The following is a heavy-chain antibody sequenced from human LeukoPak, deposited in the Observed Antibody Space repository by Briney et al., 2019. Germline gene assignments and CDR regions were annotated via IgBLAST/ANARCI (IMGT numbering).Heavy chain of an antibody. CDR1: GGSISSYY. V-gene: IGHV4-59*01. CDR2: IYYSGST. Sequence: PSETLSLTCTVSGGSISSYYWSWIRQPQGKGLEWIGYIYYSGSTNYNPSLKSRVTISVDTSKNQFSLKLSSVTAADTAVYYCARIPTAKYYFDYWGQGTLVTVSS. J-gene: IGHJ4*02. D-gene: IGHD5-18*01. CDR3: ARIPTAKYYFDY.